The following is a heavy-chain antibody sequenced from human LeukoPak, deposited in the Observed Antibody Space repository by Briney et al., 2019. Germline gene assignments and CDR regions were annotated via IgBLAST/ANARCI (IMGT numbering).Heavy chain of an antibody. V-gene: IGHV3-33*01. J-gene: IGHJ6*04. Sequence: GRSLRLSCAASGFTFSSYGMHWVRQAPGKGLEWVAVIWYDGGNKYYADSVKGRFTISRDNSKNTLYLQMNSLRAEDTAVYYCARDQATRGPGYGMDVWGKGTTVTVSS. D-gene: IGHD3-10*01. CDR3: ARDQATRGPGYGMDV. CDR2: IWYDGGNK. CDR1: GFTFSSYG.